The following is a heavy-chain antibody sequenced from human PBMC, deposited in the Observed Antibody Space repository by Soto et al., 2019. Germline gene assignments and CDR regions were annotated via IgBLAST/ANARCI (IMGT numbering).Heavy chain of an antibody. V-gene: IGHV6-1*01. D-gene: IGHD6-19*01. J-gene: IGHJ6*02. CDR3: ARDPQGIAVAAFYYYGMDV. CDR1: GDSVSSNSAA. CDR2: TYYRSKWYN. Sequence: SQTLSLTGAISGDSVSSNSAAWNWIRQSPSRGLGWLGRTYYRSKWYNDYAVSVKSRITINPDTSKNQFSLQLNSVTPEDTAVYYCARDPQGIAVAAFYYYGMDVWGQGTTVTVSS.